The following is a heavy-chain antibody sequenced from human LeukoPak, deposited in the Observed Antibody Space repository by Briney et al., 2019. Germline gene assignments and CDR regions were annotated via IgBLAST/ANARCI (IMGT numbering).Heavy chain of an antibody. Sequence: GESLKISCKGSGYSFTSYWIGWVRQMPGKGLEWMGIIYPGDSDTRYSPSFQGQVTISADKSISTAYLQWSSLKASDTAMYYCARQDSSGWYGNRGAFDIWGQGTMVTVSP. CDR2: IYPGDSDT. V-gene: IGHV5-51*01. CDR1: GYSFTSYW. J-gene: IGHJ3*02. CDR3: ARQDSSGWYGNRGAFDI. D-gene: IGHD6-19*01.